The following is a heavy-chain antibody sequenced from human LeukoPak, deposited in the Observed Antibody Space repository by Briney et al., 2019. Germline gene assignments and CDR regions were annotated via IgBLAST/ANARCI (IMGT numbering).Heavy chain of an antibody. CDR3: ARVKVDTAMVRDAFDI. Sequence: GGSLRLSCAASGFTFSSYSMNWVRQAPGKGLEWVSSISSSSSYIYYADSVKGRFTISRDNAKNSLYLQMNSLRAEDTAVYYCARVKVDTAMVRDAFDIWGQGTMVTVSS. D-gene: IGHD5-18*01. CDR2: ISSSSSYI. CDR1: GFTFSSYS. V-gene: IGHV3-21*01. J-gene: IGHJ3*02.